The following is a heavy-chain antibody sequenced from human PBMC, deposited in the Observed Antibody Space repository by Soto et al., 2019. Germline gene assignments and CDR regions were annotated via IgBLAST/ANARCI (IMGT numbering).Heavy chain of an antibody. CDR2: IKSRDDGGAT. Sequence: GGSLRLSCAASGFTFSNEWLSWVRQAPGKGLEWVGRIKSRDDGGATNYATTVKGRFIISRDDSKNTLYLQLNNLKPEDTAVYYCISLIGAPPSVYVHWGKRTLVTVS. V-gene: IGHV3-15*01. CDR3: ISLIGAPPSVYVH. CDR1: GFTFSNEW. J-gene: IGHJ4*02. D-gene: IGHD3-3*01.